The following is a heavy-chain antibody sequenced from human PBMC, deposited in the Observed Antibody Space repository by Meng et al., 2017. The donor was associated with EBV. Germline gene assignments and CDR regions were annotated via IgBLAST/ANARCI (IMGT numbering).Heavy chain of an antibody. V-gene: IGHV1-69*01. CDR2: FLPRLGAP. D-gene: IGHD3-10*01. CDR3: ASESGRGYTPDY. CDR1: GGPFRYYA. Sequence: VQVGQLVEEVENPCLSVTASCKTSGGPFRYYAISWVRQDPGQGLEWLGGFLPRLGAPNYAQKFHGRVKITADESTSTHYMDLSSLRSEDTAIYYCASESGRGYTPDYWGQGTLVTVSS. J-gene: IGHJ4*02.